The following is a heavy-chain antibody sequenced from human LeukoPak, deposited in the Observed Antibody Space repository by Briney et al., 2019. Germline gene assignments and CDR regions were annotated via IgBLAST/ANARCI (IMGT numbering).Heavy chain of an antibody. V-gene: IGHV4-61*08. CDR1: GGSISSGGYC. J-gene: IGHJ5*02. CDR2: IYYSGST. CDR3: ARDNDLTFWSGYYTGSWFDP. D-gene: IGHD3-3*01. Sequence: SETLSLTCTVSGGSISSGGYCWSWIRQHPGKGLEWIGYIYYSGSTNYNPSLKSRVTISVDTSKNQFSLKLSSVTAADTAVCYCARDNDLTFWSGYYTGSWFDPWGQGTLVTVSS.